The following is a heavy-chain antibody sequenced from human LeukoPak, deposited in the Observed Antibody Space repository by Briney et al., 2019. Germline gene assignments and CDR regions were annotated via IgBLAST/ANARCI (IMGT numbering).Heavy chain of an antibody. CDR3: VKQYCSSTSCYFAFDI. Sequence: GGSLRLSCAASGFTFSSYAMHWVRQAPGKGLEWVAFISYDGRNEYYADSVKGRFTISRDNSKNTLYLQMSSLRAEDTAVYYCVKQYCSSTSCYFAFDIWGQGTMVTVSS. V-gene: IGHV3-30*18. CDR2: ISYDGRNE. CDR1: GFTFSSYA. J-gene: IGHJ3*02. D-gene: IGHD2-2*01.